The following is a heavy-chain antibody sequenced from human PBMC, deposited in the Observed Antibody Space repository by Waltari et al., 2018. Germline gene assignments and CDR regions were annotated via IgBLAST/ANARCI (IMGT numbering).Heavy chain of an antibody. CDR1: GFTFSSYS. CDR3: AREGGSYAVRAFDI. CDR2: ISSSSSYI. V-gene: IGHV3-21*01. Sequence: EVQLVESGGGLVKPGGSLRLSCAASGFTFSSYSMNWVRQAPGKGLDWVSSISSSSSYIYYADSVKGRFTISRDNAKNSLYLQMNSLRAEDTAVYYCAREGGSYAVRAFDIWGQGTMVTVSS. D-gene: IGHD1-26*01. J-gene: IGHJ3*02.